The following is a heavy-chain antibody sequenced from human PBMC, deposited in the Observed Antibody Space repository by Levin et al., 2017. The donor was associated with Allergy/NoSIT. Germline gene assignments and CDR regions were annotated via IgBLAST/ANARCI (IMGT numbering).Heavy chain of an antibody. V-gene: IGHV1-18*01. CDR2: ISPNNGHT. J-gene: IGHJ3*02. Sequence: PQASVKVSCKASGYTFRVYGIIWVRQAPGEGLEWLGWISPNNGHTKVSHKVQGRVTMTTDASTTTASLDIRSLTSDDTAVYYCARDLGTGWYDNAFEIWGQGTLVSVSS. CDR3: ARDLGTGWYDNAFEI. D-gene: IGHD6-19*01. CDR1: GYTFRVYG.